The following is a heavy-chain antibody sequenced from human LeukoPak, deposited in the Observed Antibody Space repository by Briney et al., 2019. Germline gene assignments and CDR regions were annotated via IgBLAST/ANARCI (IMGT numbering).Heavy chain of an antibody. V-gene: IGHV4-34*01. D-gene: IGHD2-2*01. J-gene: IGHJ5*02. CDR2: INHSGST. CDR3: ARVLPAAPNWFDP. CDR1: GGSFSGYY. Sequence: SETLSLTCAVYGGSFSGYYWSWIRQPPGEGLEWIGEINHSGSTNYNPSLKSRVTISVDTSKNQFSLKLSSVTAADTAVYYCARVLPAAPNWFDPWGQGTLVTVSS.